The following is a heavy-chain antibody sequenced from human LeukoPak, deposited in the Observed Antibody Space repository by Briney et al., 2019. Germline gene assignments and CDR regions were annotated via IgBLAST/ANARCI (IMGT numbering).Heavy chain of an antibody. CDR3: AKAGETGTYYDFWSGYYDPN. CDR1: GFTFSSYA. V-gene: IGHV3-23*01. D-gene: IGHD3-3*01. CDR2: ISGSGGST. Sequence: QPGGSLRLSCAASGFTFSSYAMTWVRQAPGKGLEWVSTISGSGGSTYYADSVKGRFTISRDNSKNTLYLQMNSLRAEDTAVYYCAKAGETGTYYDFWSGYYDPNWGQGTLVTVSS. J-gene: IGHJ4*02.